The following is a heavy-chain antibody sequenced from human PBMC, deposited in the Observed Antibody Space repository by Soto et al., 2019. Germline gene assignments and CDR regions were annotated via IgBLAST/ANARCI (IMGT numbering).Heavy chain of an antibody. V-gene: IGHV4-39*07. CDR1: GGSISSRSNY. J-gene: IGHJ4*02. Sequence: PSETLSLTCTVSGGSISSRSNYWGWIRQPPGKGLEWIGSINHSGSTNYNPSLKSRVTISVDTSKNQFSLKLTSVTAADTAVYYCARDKITGLFDYWGQGTLVTVSS. CDR2: INHSGST. D-gene: IGHD2-8*02. CDR3: ARDKITGLFDY.